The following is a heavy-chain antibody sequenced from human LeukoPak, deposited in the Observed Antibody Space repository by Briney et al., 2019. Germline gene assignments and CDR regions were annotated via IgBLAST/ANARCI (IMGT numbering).Heavy chain of an antibody. Sequence: ASVKVSCKASGYTFTSYYMHWVRQAPGQGLEWMGIINPSGGSTSYSQKFQGRVTMTRDKSTSTAYMELRSLRSDDTAVYYCARDLRGFWMDTAATHFDYWGQGTLVTVSS. CDR3: ARDLRGFWMDTAATHFDY. CDR1: GYTFTSYY. CDR2: INPSGGST. J-gene: IGHJ4*02. D-gene: IGHD5-18*01. V-gene: IGHV1-46*01.